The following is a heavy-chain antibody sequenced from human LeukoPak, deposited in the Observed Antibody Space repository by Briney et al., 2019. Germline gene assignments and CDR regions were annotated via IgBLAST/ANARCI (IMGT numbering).Heavy chain of an antibody. CDR2: IYYSGST. CDR3: ARDAAKAQLAYFDC. D-gene: IGHD6-13*01. V-gene: IGHV4-39*07. Sequence: SETLSLTCTVSGGSINSTSNYWGWIRQPPGKGLEWIGSIYYSGSTSYNPSLKSRVTISVDTSKNQFSLKLSSVTAADTAVYYCARDAAKAQLAYFDCWGQGTLVTVSS. J-gene: IGHJ4*02. CDR1: GGSINSTSNY.